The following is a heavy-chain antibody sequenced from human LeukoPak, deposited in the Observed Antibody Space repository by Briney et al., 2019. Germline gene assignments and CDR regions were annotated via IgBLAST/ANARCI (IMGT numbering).Heavy chain of an antibody. D-gene: IGHD6-13*01. CDR3: AKRSGYSSSWYEDYFDY. V-gene: IGHV3-23*01. CDR2: ISGSGGST. CDR1: GFTFSSYA. Sequence: PGGSLRLSCAASGFTFSSYAMSWVRQAPGKGLEWVSAISGSGGSTYYADSVKGRFTISRDNSKNTLYLQMNSLRAEDTAVYYCAKRSGYSSSWYEDYFDYWGQGTLVTVSS. J-gene: IGHJ4*02.